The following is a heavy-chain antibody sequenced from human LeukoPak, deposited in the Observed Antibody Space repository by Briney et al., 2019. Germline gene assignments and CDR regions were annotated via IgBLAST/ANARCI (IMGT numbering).Heavy chain of an antibody. J-gene: IGHJ4*02. V-gene: IGHV3-48*03. CDR3: AGERGGYGFY. D-gene: IGHD5-12*01. CDR1: GFTFSSYE. CDR2: ISSSGSTL. Sequence: GGSLRLSCAASGFTFSSYELNWVRQSPGKGLEWISYISSSGSTLYYADSVRGRFTISRDDAKNSLYLQMNSLRGDDTAMYYCAGERGGYGFYWGQGTLVTVSS.